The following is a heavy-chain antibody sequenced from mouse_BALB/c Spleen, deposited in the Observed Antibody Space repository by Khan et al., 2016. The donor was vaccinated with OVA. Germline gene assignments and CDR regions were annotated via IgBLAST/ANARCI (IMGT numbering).Heavy chain of an antibody. J-gene: IGHJ3*01. CDR2: IRYDGNS. CDR1: GYSITSGYF. D-gene: IGHD3-1*01. Sequence: EVQLQESGPGLVKPSQSLSLTCSVTGYSITSGYFWNWIRQFPGNKLEWMGYIRYDGNSNYNPSLKNRISITRDTSKNQFFLKLNSVTPEDTAKYYWARAGSSVPALFPYWGQVTLVTVSA. CDR3: ARAGSSVPALFPY. V-gene: IGHV3-6*02.